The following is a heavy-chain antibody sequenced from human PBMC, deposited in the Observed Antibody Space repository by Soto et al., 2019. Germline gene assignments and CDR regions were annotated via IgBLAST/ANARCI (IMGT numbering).Heavy chain of an antibody. CDR1: GGTFSSYA. CDR2: IIPIFGTA. V-gene: IGHV1-69*01. Sequence: QVQLVESGAEVKKPGSSVNVSCKASGGTFSSYAIRWVRQAPVQGLEWMGGIIPIFGTANYAQKFQGRVTITADESTSTAYMELSSLRSEDTAVYYCAREGASGSHIGYWGQGTLVTVSS. J-gene: IGHJ4*02. D-gene: IGHD3-22*01. CDR3: AREGASGSHIGY.